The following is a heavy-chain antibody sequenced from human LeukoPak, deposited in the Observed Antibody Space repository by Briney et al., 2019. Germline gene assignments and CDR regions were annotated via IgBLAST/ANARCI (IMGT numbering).Heavy chain of an antibody. V-gene: IGHV3-9*01. CDR1: GFTFDDYA. CDR3: AKDIASPSGSGPYFDY. Sequence: PGGSLRLSCAASGFTFDDYAMHWVRQAPGKGLEWVSGISWNSGSIGYADSVKGRFTISRDNDKNSLYLQMNSLRAQDTPLYYCAKDIASPSGSGPYFDYWGRGTLVTVSS. J-gene: IGHJ4*02. CDR2: ISWNSGSI. D-gene: IGHD2-15*01.